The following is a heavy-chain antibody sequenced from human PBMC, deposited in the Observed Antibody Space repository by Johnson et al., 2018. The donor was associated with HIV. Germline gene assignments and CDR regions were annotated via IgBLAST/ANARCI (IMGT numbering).Heavy chain of an antibody. V-gene: IGHV3-7*05. Sequence: VQLVESGGGLVQPGGSLRLSCAASGFTFSSYWMSWVRQAPGKGLEWVANIKQDGSEKYYVDSVKGRFTISRDTAKNSLYLQMNSLRAEDTAVYYCASHLSYYDFWSGYYRGGDAFDIWGQGTMVTVSS. J-gene: IGHJ3*02. CDR2: IKQDGSEK. CDR1: GFTFSSYW. CDR3: ASHLSYYDFWSGYYRGGDAFDI. D-gene: IGHD3-3*01.